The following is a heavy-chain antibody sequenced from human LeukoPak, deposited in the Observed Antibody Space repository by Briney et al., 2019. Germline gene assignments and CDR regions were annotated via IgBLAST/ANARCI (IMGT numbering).Heavy chain of an antibody. D-gene: IGHD2-15*01. Sequence: AGWSLRLSCAASGFTFDDYAMHWVRQAPGKGLEWVSGISWNSGSIGYADSVKGRFTISRDNAKNSLYLQMNSLRAEDTALYYCAKDPSPYCSGGSCYSYYYYGMDVWGQGTTVTVSS. CDR3: AKDPSPYCSGGSCYSYYYYGMDV. V-gene: IGHV3-9*01. J-gene: IGHJ6*02. CDR2: ISWNSGSI. CDR1: GFTFDDYA.